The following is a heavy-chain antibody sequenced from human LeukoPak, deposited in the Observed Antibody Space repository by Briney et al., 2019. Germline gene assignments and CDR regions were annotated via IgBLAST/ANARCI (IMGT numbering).Heavy chain of an antibody. CDR2: AYYRSKWSI. V-gene: IGHV6-1*01. J-gene: IGHJ4*02. Sequence: SQTLSLTCAISGDSVSSTSAAWNWLRQSPSRGLEWLGRAYYRSKWSIEYAPSVESLITINPDASKNQFSLQLVSVTPEDTAMYYCAGGFVGGGWHAYWGQGTLVTVSS. CDR3: AGGFVGGGWHAY. D-gene: IGHD3-16*01. CDR1: GDSVSSTSAA.